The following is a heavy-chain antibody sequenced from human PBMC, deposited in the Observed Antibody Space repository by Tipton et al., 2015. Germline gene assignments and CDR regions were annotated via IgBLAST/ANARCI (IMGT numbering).Heavy chain of an antibody. CDR2: ITGRSSYI. CDR1: GFTFSTFR. Sequence: SLRLSCAASGFTFSTFRMNWVRQAPGKGLEWVSSITGRSSYIYYADSVKGRFTISRDNAKNSMFLQMNSLRAEDTAVYYCAREDIAVAGPFDYWGQGTLVTVSS. CDR3: AREDIAVAGPFDY. D-gene: IGHD6-19*01. V-gene: IGHV3-21*01. J-gene: IGHJ4*02.